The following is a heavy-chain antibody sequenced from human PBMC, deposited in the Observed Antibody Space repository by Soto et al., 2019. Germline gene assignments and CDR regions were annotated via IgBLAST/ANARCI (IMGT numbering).Heavy chain of an antibody. J-gene: IGHJ3*02. D-gene: IGHD3-22*01. CDR1: GFTLSSYS. V-gene: IGHV3-21*01. CDR3: ARDSHYYDSSGYHLDAFDI. CDR2: ISSSSSYI. Sequence: GGSLRLSCAASGFTLSSYSMNWVRQAPGKGLEWVSSISSSSSYIYYADSVKGRFAISRDNAKNSLYLQMNSLRAEDTAVYYCARDSHYYDSSGYHLDAFDIWGQGTMVTVSS.